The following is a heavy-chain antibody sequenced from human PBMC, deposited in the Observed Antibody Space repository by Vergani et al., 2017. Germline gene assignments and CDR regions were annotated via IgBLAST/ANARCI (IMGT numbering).Heavy chain of an antibody. CDR3: ARVWGKGGVDP. J-gene: IGHJ5*02. CDR2: IIPIFGTA. Sequence: QVQLVQSGAEVKKPGSSVKVSCKASGGTFSSYAISWVRQAPGKGLEWMEVIIPIFGTANYAQEFQGRVTITADESTSTAYMELSSLRSEDTGVYYCARVWGKGGVDPWGQGTLVTVSS. CDR1: GGTFSSYA. V-gene: IGHV1-69*01. D-gene: IGHD3-16*01.